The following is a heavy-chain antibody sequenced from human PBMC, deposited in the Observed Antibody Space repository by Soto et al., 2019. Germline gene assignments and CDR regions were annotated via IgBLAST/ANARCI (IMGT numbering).Heavy chain of an antibody. Sequence: QVQLVQSGAEVKKPGASVKVSCKASGYTFTGYYMHWVRQAPGQGLEWVGWINPNSGGTNYAQKCQGRVTMTRDTAISTAYMELSRQRSDDTAVYYCARHGSPVLLWFGEHWFDPWGQGILVTVSS. D-gene: IGHD3-10*01. CDR2: INPNSGGT. V-gene: IGHV1-2*02. CDR3: ARHGSPVLLWFGEHWFDP. CDR1: GYTFTGYY. J-gene: IGHJ5*02.